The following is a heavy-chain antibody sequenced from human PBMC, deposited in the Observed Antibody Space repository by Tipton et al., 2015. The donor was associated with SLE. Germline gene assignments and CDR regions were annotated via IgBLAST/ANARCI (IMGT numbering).Heavy chain of an antibody. V-gene: IGHV4-4*07. CDR3: ARGLLRFLECSAFEI. J-gene: IGHJ3*02. CDR1: GGSINTYY. CDR2: IYTGGNT. Sequence: TLSLTCTVSGGSINTYYWAWVRQPAGKGLEWIGRIYTGGNTKYNPSLESRVSLSVDTSKNQFSLKMSSVAAADTAVYYCARGLLRFLECSAFEIWGQGTMVSVSS. D-gene: IGHD3-3*01.